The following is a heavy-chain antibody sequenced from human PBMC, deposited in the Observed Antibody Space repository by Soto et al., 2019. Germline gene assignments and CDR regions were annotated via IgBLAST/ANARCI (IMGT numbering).Heavy chain of an antibody. Sequence: SETLSLTCAVYGGSFSGYYWSWIRQPPGKGLEWIGEINHSGSTNYNPSLKSRVTISVDTSKNQFSLKLSSVTAADTAVYYCARGTNYYYDSSGYYALGYWGQGTLVTVSS. J-gene: IGHJ4*02. CDR2: INHSGST. CDR1: GGSFSGYY. V-gene: IGHV4-34*01. CDR3: ARGTNYYYDSSGYYALGY. D-gene: IGHD3-22*01.